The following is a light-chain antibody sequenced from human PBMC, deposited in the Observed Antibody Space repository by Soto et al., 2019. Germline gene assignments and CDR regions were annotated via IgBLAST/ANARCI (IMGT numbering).Light chain of an antibody. V-gene: IGKV3-15*01. J-gene: IGKJ1*01. CDR2: DTS. CDR3: QQTYSTPWT. Sequence: EIVMTQSPATLSVSPGERATLSCRASQSVSSNLAWYQHEPGQTPRLLIYDTSTRATGVPARFSGSRSGTEFTLTINSLQPEDFATIYCQQTYSTPWTFGQGTKVDIK. CDR1: QSVSSN.